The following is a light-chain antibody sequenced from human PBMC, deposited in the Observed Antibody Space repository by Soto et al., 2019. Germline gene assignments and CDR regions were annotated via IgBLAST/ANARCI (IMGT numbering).Light chain of an antibody. Sequence: DIQMTQSPSTLSASVGDRVTITCRASQSISSWLAWYQQKPGKAPKLLIYKASSLESGVPSRFSGSGSGTEFTLTISSLQPEDFATYYCQQYNSDLWTFGQGTKVEIK. CDR2: KAS. CDR1: QSISSW. J-gene: IGKJ1*01. V-gene: IGKV1-5*03. CDR3: QQYNSDLWT.